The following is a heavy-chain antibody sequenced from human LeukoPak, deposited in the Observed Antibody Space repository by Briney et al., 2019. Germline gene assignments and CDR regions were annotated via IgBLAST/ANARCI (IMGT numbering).Heavy chain of an antibody. Sequence: GASVNVSCTASGGTFSSYAISWVRQAPGQELEWMGGIIPIFGTASYAQKFQGRVTITADESTSTAYMELSSLRSEDTAVYYCASNAGYSYGYGNDYWGQGTLVTVSS. V-gene: IGHV1-69*13. D-gene: IGHD5-18*01. J-gene: IGHJ4*02. CDR3: ASNAGYSYGYGNDY. CDR1: GGTFSSYA. CDR2: IIPIFGTA.